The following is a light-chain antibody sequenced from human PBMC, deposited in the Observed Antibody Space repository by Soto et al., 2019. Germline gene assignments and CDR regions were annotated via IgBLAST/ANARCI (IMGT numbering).Light chain of an antibody. V-gene: IGKV1-5*03. J-gene: IGKJ2*01. CDR3: QQYDYHPYT. Sequence: DIQMTQSPSTLSASVGDRVTITCRASQSISSWLAWYQQKPGEAPKILIYKASSLKTGVPSRFSGSGSGTEFTLTLSGLQPDEFATDYCQQYDYHPYTLGQGTKLEIK. CDR1: QSISSW. CDR2: KAS.